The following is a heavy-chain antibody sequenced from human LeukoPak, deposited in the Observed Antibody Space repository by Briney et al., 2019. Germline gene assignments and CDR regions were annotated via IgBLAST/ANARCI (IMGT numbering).Heavy chain of an antibody. CDR1: GYTFTCYY. V-gene: IGHV1-2*02. CDR3: ATRIAVAGTQGY. CDR2: INPNSGGT. D-gene: IGHD6-19*01. Sequence: SVNVSCKASGYTFTCYYMHLVRQAPGQGHEWMGWINPNSGGTNYAQKFQGRVTMTRDTSISTAYMELSRLRSDDTAVYYCATRIAVAGTQGYWGQGTLVTVSS. J-gene: IGHJ4*02.